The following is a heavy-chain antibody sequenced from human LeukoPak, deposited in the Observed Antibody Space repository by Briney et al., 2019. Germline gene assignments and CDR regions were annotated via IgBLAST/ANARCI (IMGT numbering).Heavy chain of an antibody. CDR3: ASQGDSSGYYRGFDP. J-gene: IGHJ5*02. V-gene: IGHV4-39*01. CDR1: GGSISSSTYY. Sequence: SETLSLTCTVSGGSISSSTYYWAWIRQPPGEGLEWIGCIYYSGSTYYHPSLKSRVTISVDTSKIQFSLKLSSVTAADTAVYYCASQGDSSGYYRGFDPWGQGTLVTVSS. CDR2: IYYSGST. D-gene: IGHD3-22*01.